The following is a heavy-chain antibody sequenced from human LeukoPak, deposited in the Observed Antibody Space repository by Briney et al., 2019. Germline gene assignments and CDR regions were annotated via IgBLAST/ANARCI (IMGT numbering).Heavy chain of an antibody. J-gene: IGHJ4*02. CDR1: GYTVADYY. Sequence: GASVKASCKTSGYTVADYYIHCVGQAPGQRPEWLGWIFPKRGTTDYAQNKKGRVTMTWDASIRTAYLELGGLRPDDTAVYYCARDPEWEVTLDHWGQGTLVTVSS. V-gene: IGHV1-2*02. CDR3: ARDPEWEVTLDH. CDR2: IFPKRGTT. D-gene: IGHD1-26*01.